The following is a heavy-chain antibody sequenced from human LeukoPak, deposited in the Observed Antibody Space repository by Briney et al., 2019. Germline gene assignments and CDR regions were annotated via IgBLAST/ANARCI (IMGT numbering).Heavy chain of an antibody. CDR2: ISSSGSTI. D-gene: IGHD3-22*01. CDR3: ARPEDSSGYPTCFDY. J-gene: IGHJ4*02. Sequence: PGGSLRLSCAASGFTFSSYEMNWVRQAPGKGLEWVSYISSSGSTIYYADSVKGRFTISRDNAKNSLYLQMNSLRAEDTAVYYCARPEDSSGYPTCFDYWGQGTLSPSPQ. CDR1: GFTFSSYE. V-gene: IGHV3-48*03.